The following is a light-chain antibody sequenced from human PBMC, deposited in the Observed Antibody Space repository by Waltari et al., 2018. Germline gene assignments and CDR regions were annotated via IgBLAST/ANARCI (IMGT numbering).Light chain of an antibody. CDR1: GSAVGGYPY. V-gene: IGLV2-11*01. CDR2: GVS. Sequence: SAPTQPRPAYGPPGPSVTISCTGPGSAVGGYPYASCYQQHPGKVPKLMLDGVSKRPSGVPDRFSGSKSGNTGSLTISGLQAEDEADYYCCSYAGDYSWIFGGGTKVTVL. J-gene: IGLJ2*01. CDR3: CSYAGDYSWI.